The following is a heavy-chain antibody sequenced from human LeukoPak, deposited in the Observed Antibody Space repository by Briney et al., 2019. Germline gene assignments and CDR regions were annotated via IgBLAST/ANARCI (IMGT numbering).Heavy chain of an antibody. CDR3: VKDLSYESSGHVLEY. V-gene: IGHV3-43*01. J-gene: IGHJ4*02. Sequence: GGSLRLSCVASGFTFEDYTMHWVRQAPGKTLEWVSLISWDGTTYYTDSVKGRFTISRDNSKNSLYLQMDTLRSEDTAFYYCVKDLSYESSGHVLEYWGQGTLVSVSS. D-gene: IGHD3-22*01. CDR2: ISWDGTT. CDR1: GFTFEDYT.